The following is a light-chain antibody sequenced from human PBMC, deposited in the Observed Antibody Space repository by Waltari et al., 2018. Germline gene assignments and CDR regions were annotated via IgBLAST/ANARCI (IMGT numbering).Light chain of an antibody. CDR3: SSYTTGSTYVI. Sequence: QSALTQPASVSGPPGQSITIPCTGPSSDVGGHNYVSWYQLHPDKAPKLIIYEVTYRPSGVSNRFSGSKSGNTASLTLSGLQAEDEADYYCSSYTTGSTYVIFGGGTKLTVL. CDR1: SSDVGGHNY. V-gene: IGLV2-14*01. J-gene: IGLJ2*01. CDR2: EVT.